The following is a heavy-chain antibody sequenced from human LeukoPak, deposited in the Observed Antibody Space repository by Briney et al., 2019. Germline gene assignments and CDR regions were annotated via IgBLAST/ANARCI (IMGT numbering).Heavy chain of an antibody. CDR2: IIPIFATA. D-gene: IGHD5-18*01. CDR1: GGTFSSYA. V-gene: IGHV1-69*01. CDR3: ARKHGRGYSYGYEKYNWFDP. J-gene: IGHJ5*02. Sequence: SVKVSCKASGGTFSSYAISWVRQAPGQGLEWMGGIIPIFATANYAQNFQGRVTITADESTSTAYMELSSLRSEDTAVYYCARKHGRGYSYGYEKYNWFDPWGQGTLVTVSS.